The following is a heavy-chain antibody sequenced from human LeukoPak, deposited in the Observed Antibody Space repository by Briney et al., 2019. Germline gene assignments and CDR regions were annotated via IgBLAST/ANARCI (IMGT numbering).Heavy chain of an antibody. CDR1: GGSISSYY. CDR2: IYYSGST. CDR3: AGCRIAANWFDP. D-gene: IGHD6-6*01. J-gene: IGHJ5*02. Sequence: SETLSLTCTVSGGSISSYYWSWIRQPPGKGLEWIGYIYYSGSTNYNPSLKSRVTISVDTSKNQFSLKLSSVTAADTAVYYCAGCRIAANWFDPWGQGTLVTVSS. V-gene: IGHV4-59*08.